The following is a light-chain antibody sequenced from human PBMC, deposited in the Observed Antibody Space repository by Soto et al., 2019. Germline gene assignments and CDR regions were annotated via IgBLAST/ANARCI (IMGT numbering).Light chain of an antibody. CDR1: QSISTW. CDR3: LQYNGYSGT. V-gene: IGKV1-5*01. CDR2: DAS. J-gene: IGKJ1*01. Sequence: IQMTQSASTLSASVGDTVTITCRASQSISTWLAWYQHKPGEAPRLLIFDASNLESGVPSRFSGSGSGTDFTLTISSLQPDDFATYYCLQYNGYSGTFGQGTKVDIK.